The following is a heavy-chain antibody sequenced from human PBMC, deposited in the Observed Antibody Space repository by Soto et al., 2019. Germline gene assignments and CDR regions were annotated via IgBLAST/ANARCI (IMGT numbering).Heavy chain of an antibody. V-gene: IGHV3-23*01. D-gene: IGHD3-10*01. J-gene: IGHJ3*02. Sequence: GSLRLSCAASGFTFSSYAMSWVRQAPGKGLGWVSAISGSGGSTYYADSVKGRFTISRDNSKNTLYLQMNSLRAEDTAVYYCATRPYGSGSYWLDAFDIWGQGTMVTVSS. CDR1: GFTFSSYA. CDR2: ISGSGGST. CDR3: ATRPYGSGSYWLDAFDI.